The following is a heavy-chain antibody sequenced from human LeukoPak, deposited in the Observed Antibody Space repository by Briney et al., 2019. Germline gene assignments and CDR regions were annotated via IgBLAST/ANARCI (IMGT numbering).Heavy chain of an antibody. CDR2: ISGSGSST. Sequence: GGSLRLSCADSGFTFSIYPMSWVRQAPGKGLEWVSAISGSGSSTYYADSVKGRSTISRDNSKNTLYLQMNYLRAEDTAVYYCAKDISYGFDYWGQGTLVTVSS. CDR1: GFTFSIYP. D-gene: IGHD5-18*01. J-gene: IGHJ4*02. V-gene: IGHV3-23*01. CDR3: AKDISYGFDY.